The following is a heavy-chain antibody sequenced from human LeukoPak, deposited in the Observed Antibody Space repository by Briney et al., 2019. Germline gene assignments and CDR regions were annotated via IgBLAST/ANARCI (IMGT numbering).Heavy chain of an antibody. CDR1: RGSISNYY. D-gene: IGHD3-3*01. Sequence: PSETLSLTCTVSRGSISNYYWSWIRPPPAKGLEWVGYIYYSGSTNYNPSVKSRVTISVDTSNNQFSLKLSSVTAADTAVYYCARVSYYDFWSGYSRYYFDYWGQGTLVTVSS. CDR2: IYYSGST. J-gene: IGHJ4*02. CDR3: ARVSYYDFWSGYSRYYFDY. V-gene: IGHV4-59*08.